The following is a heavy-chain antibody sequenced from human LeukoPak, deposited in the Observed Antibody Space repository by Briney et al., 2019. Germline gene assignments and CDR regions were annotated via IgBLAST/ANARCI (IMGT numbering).Heavy chain of an antibody. CDR1: GGSISRYY. V-gene: IGHV4-4*07. Sequence: PSETLSLTCTVSGGSISRYYWSWIRQPAGKGLEWIGRIYTSGSTNYNPSLKSRVTMSVDTSKNQFSLKLSSVTAADTAVYYCARDSSDYGDYHFDYWGQGTLVTVSS. CDR2: IYTSGST. D-gene: IGHD4-17*01. CDR3: ARDSSDYGDYHFDY. J-gene: IGHJ4*02.